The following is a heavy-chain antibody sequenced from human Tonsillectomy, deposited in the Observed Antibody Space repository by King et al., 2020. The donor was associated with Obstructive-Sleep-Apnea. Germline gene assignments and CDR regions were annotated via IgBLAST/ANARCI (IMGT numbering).Heavy chain of an antibody. Sequence: QLQESGPGLVKPSETLSLTCTVSGGSLNSSSYYWGWIRQPPGKGLEWIGSFYYSGGTDYNPSLKSRVTISIDTPKNQFSLKLSSGTAADTAVYYCLGYRDSDYSYDEDDYYGMDVWGQGTTVTVSS. CDR1: GGSLNSSSYY. V-gene: IGHV4-39*07. CDR3: LGYRDSDYSYDEDDYYGMDV. D-gene: IGHD3-16*01. J-gene: IGHJ6*02. CDR2: FYYSGGT.